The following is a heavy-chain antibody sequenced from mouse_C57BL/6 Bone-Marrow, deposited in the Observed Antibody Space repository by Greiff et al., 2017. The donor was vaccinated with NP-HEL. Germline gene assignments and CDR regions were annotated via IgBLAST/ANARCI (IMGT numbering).Heavy chain of an antibody. CDR2: IYPGSGNT. D-gene: IGHD1-1*01. V-gene: IGHV1-66*01. CDR3: ARSSIPPISGKGY. CDR1: GYSFTSYY. J-gene: IGHJ2*01. Sequence: VQLQQSGPELVKPGASVKISCKASGYSFTSYYIHWVKQRPGQGLEWIGWIYPGSGNTKYNEKFKGKATLTADTSSSTAYMQLSSLTSEDSAVYYCARSSIPPISGKGYWGQGTTLTVSS.